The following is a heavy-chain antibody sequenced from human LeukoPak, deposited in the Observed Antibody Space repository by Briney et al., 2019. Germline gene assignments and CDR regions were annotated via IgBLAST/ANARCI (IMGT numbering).Heavy chain of an antibody. CDR2: INHSGST. CDR1: GGSFSGYY. V-gene: IGHV4-34*01. J-gene: IGHJ4*02. CDR3: ASRDGSGWYSDY. Sequence: SETLSLTCAVYGGSFSGYYWSWIRQPPGKGLEWIGEINHSGSTNYNPSLKSRVTISVDTFKNQFSLKLSSVTAADTAVYYCASRDGSGWYSDYWGQGTLATVSS. D-gene: IGHD6-19*01.